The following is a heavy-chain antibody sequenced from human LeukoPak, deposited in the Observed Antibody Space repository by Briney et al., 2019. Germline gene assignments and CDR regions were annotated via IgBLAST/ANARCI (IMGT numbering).Heavy chain of an antibody. CDR1: GYTFTGSY. J-gene: IGHJ4*02. V-gene: IGHV1-2*02. CDR2: INPNSGGT. Sequence: GASVKVSCKASGYTFTGSYIHWVRQAPGQGLEWMGWINPNSGGTNYAQKFQGRVTMTRDTSISTAYMELSRLRSDDTAVYYCARGEGITMIVAHWGQGTLVTVSS. D-gene: IGHD3-22*01. CDR3: ARGEGITMIVAH.